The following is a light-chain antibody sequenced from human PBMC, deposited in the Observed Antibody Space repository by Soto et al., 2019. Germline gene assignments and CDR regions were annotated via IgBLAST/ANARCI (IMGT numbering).Light chain of an antibody. J-gene: IGLJ1*01. V-gene: IGLV1-51*01. CDR2: DNN. CDR1: SSNIGINY. Sequence: QAVLTQPPSVSAAPGQKVTISCSGSSSNIGINYVSWYQHLPRTAPKLLIYDNNKRPSGIPDRFSGSKSGTSATLGITGLQTGDEADYYCGTWDSSLSAYVFGTGTKLTVL. CDR3: GTWDSSLSAYV.